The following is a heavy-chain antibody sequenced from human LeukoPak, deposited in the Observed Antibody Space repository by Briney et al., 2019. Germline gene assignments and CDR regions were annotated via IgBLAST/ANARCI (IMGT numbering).Heavy chain of an antibody. V-gene: IGHV4-30-2*01. CDR2: IYHSGST. J-gene: IGHJ5*02. D-gene: IGHD3-3*01. Sequence: SQTLSLTCAVSGGSISSGGYSWSWIRQPPGKGLEWIGYIYHSGSTYYNPSLKSRVTISVDRSKNQFSLKLSSVTAADTAVYYCARAMVDFWSGYTPNWFDPWGQGTLVTVSS. CDR3: ARAMVDFWSGYTPNWFDP. CDR1: GGSISSGGYS.